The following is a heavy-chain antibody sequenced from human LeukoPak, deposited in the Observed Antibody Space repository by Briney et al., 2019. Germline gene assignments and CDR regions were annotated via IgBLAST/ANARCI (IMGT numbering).Heavy chain of an antibody. V-gene: IGHV1-69*06. CDR1: GGTFSSYA. CDR2: IIPIFGTA. Sequence: GASVKVSCKASGGTFSSYAISWVRQAPGQGLEWMGGIIPIFGTANYAQKFQGRVTITADKSTSTAYMELSSLRSEDTAVYYCARTTEGAPVVTAWFDPWGQGTLVTVSS. D-gene: IGHD4-23*01. CDR3: ARTTEGAPVVTAWFDP. J-gene: IGHJ5*02.